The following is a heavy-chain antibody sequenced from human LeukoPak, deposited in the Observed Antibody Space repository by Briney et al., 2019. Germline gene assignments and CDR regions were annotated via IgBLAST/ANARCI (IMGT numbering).Heavy chain of an antibody. CDR3: VRHYPHSDYVFDY. CDR1: GGSLSSSSYY. D-gene: IGHD5-12*01. Sequence: SETLSLTCTVSGGSLSSSSYYWGWIRPPPGKGLEWIASIYYSGSTYYNPSLKSRVTLSVDTSKNQFSLKLSSVPAADTAVYYCVRHYPHSDYVFDYWGQGTLVTVSS. V-gene: IGHV4-39*01. J-gene: IGHJ4*02. CDR2: IYYSGST.